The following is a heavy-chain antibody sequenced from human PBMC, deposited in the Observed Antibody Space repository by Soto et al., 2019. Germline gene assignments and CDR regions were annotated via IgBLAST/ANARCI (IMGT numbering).Heavy chain of an antibody. Sequence: SETLSLTCTVSCGSISSSSYYWGWIRQPPGKGLEWIGSIYYSGSTYYNPSLKSRVTISVDTSKNQFSLKLSSVTAADTAVYYCARHEVTMIVVVAELFDYWGQGTLVTVSS. V-gene: IGHV4-39*01. CDR1: CGSISSSSYY. D-gene: IGHD3-22*01. J-gene: IGHJ4*02. CDR2: IYYSGST. CDR3: ARHEVTMIVVVAELFDY.